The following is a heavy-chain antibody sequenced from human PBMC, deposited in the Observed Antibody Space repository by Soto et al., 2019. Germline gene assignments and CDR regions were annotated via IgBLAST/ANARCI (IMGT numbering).Heavy chain of an antibody. V-gene: IGHV3-7*03. CDR1: GFTFGDYW. J-gene: IGHJ5*02. D-gene: IGHD2-8*01. Sequence: LRLSCAASGFTFGDYWMTWVRQAPGKGLEWVANLKRDGRERYYVDSVKGRFSVSRDNAKNSLYLQMNNLRPEDTAVYYCARDVYEILGRVVRRLDPWGRGTLVTVSS. CDR2: LKRDGRER. CDR3: ARDVYEILGRVVRRLDP.